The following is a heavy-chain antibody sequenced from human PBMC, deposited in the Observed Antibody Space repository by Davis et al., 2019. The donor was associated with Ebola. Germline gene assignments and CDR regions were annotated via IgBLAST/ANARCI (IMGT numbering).Heavy chain of an antibody. V-gene: IGHV3-49*04. J-gene: IGHJ6*02. Sequence: GESLKISCTGSGFTFGDYAMNWVRRAPGKGLEWVGFIRSKAYGGKTQYAASVKGRFTISRDDSNSIAYLKMNSLKTEDTAVYYCTRDLKQPPPSYYYGMDVWGQGTTVTVSS. CDR3: TRDLKQPPPSYYYGMDV. CDR2: IRSKAYGGKT. D-gene: IGHD6-13*01. CDR1: GFTFGDYA.